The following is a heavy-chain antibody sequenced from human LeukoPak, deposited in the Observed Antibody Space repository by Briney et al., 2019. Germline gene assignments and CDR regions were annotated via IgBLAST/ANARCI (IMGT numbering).Heavy chain of an antibody. CDR3: ASGVFYYYYYMDV. D-gene: IGHD3-16*01. V-gene: IGHV3-48*04. CDR2: ISSSGSTI. CDR1: GFTFSSYS. J-gene: IGHJ6*03. Sequence: GGSLRLSCAASGFTFSSYSMNWVRQAPGKGLEWVSYISSSGSTIYYADSVKGRLTISRDNAKNSLYLQMNSLRAEDTAVYYCASGVFYYYYYMDVWGKGTTVTISS.